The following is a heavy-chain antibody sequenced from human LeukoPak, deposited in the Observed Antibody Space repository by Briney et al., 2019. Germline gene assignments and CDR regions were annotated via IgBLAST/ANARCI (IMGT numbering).Heavy chain of an antibody. CDR2: IKQDGSEK. J-gene: IGHJ4*02. CDR1: GFTFSIYS. Sequence: PGGSLRLSCAASGFTFSIYSMNWVRQAPGKGLEWVANIKQDGSEKYYVDSVKGRFTISRDNAKNSLYLQMNSLRAEDTALYYCARDPYYYGSGSDYWGQGTLVTVSS. V-gene: IGHV3-7*01. CDR3: ARDPYYYGSGSDY. D-gene: IGHD3-10*01.